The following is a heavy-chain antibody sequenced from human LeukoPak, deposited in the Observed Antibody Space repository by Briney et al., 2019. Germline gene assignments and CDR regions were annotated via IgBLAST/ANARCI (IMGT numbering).Heavy chain of an antibody. Sequence: SETLSLTCTVSGGSISSYYWSWIRQPPGKGLEWIGYIYYSGSTNYNPSLKSRVTISVDTSKNQFSLKLSSVTAADTAVYYCARAGHYDFWSGYYSKYYYCGMDVWGQGTTVTVSS. J-gene: IGHJ6*02. CDR3: ARAGHYDFWSGYYSKYYYCGMDV. V-gene: IGHV4-59*01. CDR2: IYYSGST. CDR1: GGSISSYY. D-gene: IGHD3-3*01.